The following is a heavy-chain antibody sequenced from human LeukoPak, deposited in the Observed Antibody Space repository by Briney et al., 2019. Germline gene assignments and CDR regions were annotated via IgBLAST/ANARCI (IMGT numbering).Heavy chain of an antibody. V-gene: IGHV3-23*01. CDR2: ISGSGGST. J-gene: IGHJ4*02. Sequence: GGSLRLSGAASGFTFSSYAMSWVRQAPGKGLEWVSAISGSGGSTYYADSVKGRFTISRDNSKNTLYLQMNSLRAEDTAVYYCAKDYRSSSWYAFDYWGQGTLVTVPS. D-gene: IGHD6-13*01. CDR3: AKDYRSSSWYAFDY. CDR1: GFTFSSYA.